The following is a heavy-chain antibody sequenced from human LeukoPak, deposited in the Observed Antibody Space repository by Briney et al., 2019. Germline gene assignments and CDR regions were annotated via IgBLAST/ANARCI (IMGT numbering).Heavy chain of an antibody. J-gene: IGHJ4*02. CDR3: AKDRAPVLYSSGWYGDY. Sequence: PGGSLRLSCAASGFTFSSYAMSWVRQAPGKGLEWVSAISGSGGSTYYADSVEGRLTISRDNSKNTLYLQMNSLRAEDTAVYYCAKDRAPVLYSSGWYGDYWGQGTLVTVSS. CDR2: ISGSGGST. D-gene: IGHD6-19*01. V-gene: IGHV3-23*01. CDR1: GFTFSSYA.